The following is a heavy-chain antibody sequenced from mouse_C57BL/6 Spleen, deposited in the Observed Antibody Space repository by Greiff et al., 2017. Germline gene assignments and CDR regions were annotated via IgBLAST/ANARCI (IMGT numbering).Heavy chain of an antibody. V-gene: IGHV3-6*01. D-gene: IGHD2-1*01. Sequence: VQLQQSGPGLVKPSQSLSLTCSVTGYSITSGYYWNWIRQFPGNKLEWMGYISYDGSNNYNPSLKNRISITRDTSKNQFFLKLNSVTTEDTATYYCARGGFYGNHWYFDVWGTGTTVTVSS. CDR2: ISYDGSN. J-gene: IGHJ1*03. CDR1: GYSITSGYY. CDR3: ARGGFYGNHWYFDV.